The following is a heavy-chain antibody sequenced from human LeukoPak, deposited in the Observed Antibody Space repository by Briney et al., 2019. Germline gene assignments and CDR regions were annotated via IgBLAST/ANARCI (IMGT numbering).Heavy chain of an antibody. J-gene: IGHJ4*02. CDR1: GFTVSSHY. CDR2: IYSGGST. CDR3: AGLPRGYFDY. V-gene: IGHV3-53*01. Sequence: GGPLRLSCAASGFTVSSHYMSWVRQAPGKGLEWVSVIYSGGSTFYADSVKGRFTISRDNSKNTLYLQINSLRAEDTAVYYCAGLPRGYFDYWGQGALVTVSS.